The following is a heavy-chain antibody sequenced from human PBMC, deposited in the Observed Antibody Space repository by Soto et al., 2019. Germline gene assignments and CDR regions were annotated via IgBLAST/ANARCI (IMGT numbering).Heavy chain of an antibody. D-gene: IGHD3-10*01. CDR2: IYDSGSA. CDR1: GDSVTSVSAC. V-gene: IGHV4-61*01. CDR3: ARTVGFGYYYYHMDL. Sequence: PSETLSLTCTVSGDSVTSVSACWRWIRQPQGKGLEWIAYIYDSGSADCNPSLGSRGTISIDTSKNQFSLKLTSVTAADTAVYYCARTVGFGYYYYHMDLWGQGTTVTVSS. J-gene: IGHJ6*02.